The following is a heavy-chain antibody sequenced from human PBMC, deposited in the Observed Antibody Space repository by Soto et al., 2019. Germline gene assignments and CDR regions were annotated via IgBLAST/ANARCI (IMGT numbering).Heavy chain of an antibody. J-gene: IGHJ5*02. CDR3: AKGPYCGGDCYSLLNWFDP. D-gene: IGHD2-21*02. CDR2: ISGSGGNT. CDR1: GFTFSIYA. V-gene: IGHV3-23*01. Sequence: PWGSLLLYCAASGFTFSIYAMTWVRQAPGKGLDWVSGISGSGGNTYYADSVKGRFTISRDNSKNTLYLQMNSLRAEDTAVYYCAKGPYCGGDCYSLLNWFDPWGQGTLVTAPQ.